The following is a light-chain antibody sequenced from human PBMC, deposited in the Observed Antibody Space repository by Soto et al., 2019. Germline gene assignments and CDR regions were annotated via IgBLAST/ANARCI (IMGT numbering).Light chain of an antibody. CDR1: PSINNY. V-gene: IGKV1-39*01. J-gene: IGKJ5*01. CDR3: QQTYSIPIT. Sequence: DVQMTQAPSSLPASVGDRVTFTCRASPSINNYLNWYQQRPGKAPKLLIHAASSLQGGVPLRFCGSGSGTDFTLTISSLQAEDFATYYCQQTYSIPITFGQGTRLENK. CDR2: AAS.